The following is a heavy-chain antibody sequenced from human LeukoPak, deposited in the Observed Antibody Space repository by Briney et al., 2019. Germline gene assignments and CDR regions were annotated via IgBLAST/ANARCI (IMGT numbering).Heavy chain of an antibody. CDR1: AFTFSDYS. CDR3: ARDSVAPAVHYYFDY. V-gene: IGHV3-48*01. D-gene: IGHD2-2*01. J-gene: IGHJ4*02. CDR2: ISGRSSTI. Sequence: PGGSLRLSCAASAFTFSDYSMNWVRQAPGKGLEWISYISGRSSTIYYADSVRGRFTISRDNAKNSMYLQMNSLRAEDTAVYYCARDSVAPAVHYYFDYWGQGTLVTVSS.